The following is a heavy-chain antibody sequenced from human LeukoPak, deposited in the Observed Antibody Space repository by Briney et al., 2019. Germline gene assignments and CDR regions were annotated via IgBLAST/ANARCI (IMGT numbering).Heavy chain of an antibody. V-gene: IGHV4-31*03. CDR1: GGSISSGGYY. CDR3: ARAPPNWEDAFDI. D-gene: IGHD7-27*01. J-gene: IGHJ3*02. Sequence: SETLSLTCTVSGGSISSGGYYWSWIRQHPGKGLEWIGYIYYSGSTYYNPSLKSRVTISVDTFKNQFSLKLSSVTAADTAVYYCARAPPNWEDAFDIWGQGTMVTVSS. CDR2: IYYSGST.